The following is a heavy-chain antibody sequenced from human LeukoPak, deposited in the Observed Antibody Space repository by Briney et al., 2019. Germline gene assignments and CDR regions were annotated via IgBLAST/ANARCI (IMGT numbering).Heavy chain of an antibody. V-gene: IGHV4-38-2*02. CDR1: GYSISSGYY. CDR2: IYHSGST. D-gene: IGHD2-2*01. Sequence: SETLSLTCTVSGYSISSGYYWGWIRQPPGKGLEWIGSIYHSGSTYYNPSLKSRVTISVDTSKNQFSLKLSSVTAADTAVYYCARAYCSSTSCYYFDYWGQGTLVTASS. CDR3: ARAYCSSTSCYYFDY. J-gene: IGHJ4*02.